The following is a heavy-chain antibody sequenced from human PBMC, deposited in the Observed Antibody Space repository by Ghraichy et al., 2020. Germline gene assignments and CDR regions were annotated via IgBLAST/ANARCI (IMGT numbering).Heavy chain of an antibody. V-gene: IGHV3-48*01. J-gene: IGHJ6*02. D-gene: IGHD3-10*01. Sequence: GGSLRLSCVASGFTINNYAMNWVRQAPGKGLEWISYISSSSTTIYYTDPVKGRFTISRDNAKNSLYLQMTSLRAEDTAVYYCASEVWFGELSYYYYGMDVWGQGTTVTVSS. CDR1: GFTINNYA. CDR2: ISSSSTTI. CDR3: ASEVWFGELSYYYYGMDV.